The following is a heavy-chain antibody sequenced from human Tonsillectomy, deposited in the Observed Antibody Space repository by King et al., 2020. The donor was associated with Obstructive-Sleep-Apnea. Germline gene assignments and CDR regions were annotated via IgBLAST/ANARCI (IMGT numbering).Heavy chain of an antibody. D-gene: IGHD4-17*01. CDR1: GGSISSSRYY. CDR3: ARHPLRRYFDY. CDR2: IYYSGRT. V-gene: IGHV4-39*01. J-gene: IGHJ4*02. Sequence: QLQESGPGLVKPSETLSLTCTVSGGSISSSRYYWGWIRQPPGTGLEWIGTIYYSGRTYYNPSLKSRVPIPVDTSKNQFSLRLSSVTAADTAVYYCARHPLRRYFDYWGQGTLVTVSS.